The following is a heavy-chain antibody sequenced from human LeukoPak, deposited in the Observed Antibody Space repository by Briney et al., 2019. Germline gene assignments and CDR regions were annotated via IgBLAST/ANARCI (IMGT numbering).Heavy chain of an antibody. CDR3: ARGKGHYYYYMDV. Sequence: GGSLRLSCAASGFTFSSYSMNWVRQAPGKGLEWVSSISGSSSYIYYADSVKGRFTISRDNAKNSLYLQMNSLRAEDTAVYYCARGKGHYYYYMDVWGKGTTVTVSS. V-gene: IGHV3-21*01. CDR1: GFTFSSYS. CDR2: ISGSSSYI. J-gene: IGHJ6*03.